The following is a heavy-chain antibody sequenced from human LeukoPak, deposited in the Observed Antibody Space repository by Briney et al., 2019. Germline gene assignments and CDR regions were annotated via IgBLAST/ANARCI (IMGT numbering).Heavy chain of an antibody. CDR2: IKQDESEK. CDR1: GFTFSSYW. CDR3: ARDLYDSSGYYPGYMDV. J-gene: IGHJ6*03. V-gene: IGHV3-7*03. Sequence: PGGSLRLSCAASGFTFSSYWMNWVRQAPGKGLEWVANIKQDESEKYYVDSVKGRFTISRDNAKNSLYLQMNSLRAEDTAVYYCARDLYDSSGYYPGYMDVWGKGTTVTVSS. D-gene: IGHD3-22*01.